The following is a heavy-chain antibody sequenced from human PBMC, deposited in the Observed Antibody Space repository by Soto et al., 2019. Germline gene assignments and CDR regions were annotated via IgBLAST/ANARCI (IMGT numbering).Heavy chain of an antibody. CDR3: ARVSGIYYYGMDV. CDR1: GDSITSGGYY. Sequence: PSETLSLTCTVSGDSITSGGYYWSWIRQLPGKGLEWIGYIYSNGYPYYNPSLESQVTISLDTSNNYFSLKLTSVTAADTAVYYCARVSGIYYYGMDVWGQGTTVS. V-gene: IGHV4-31*01. CDR2: IYSNGYP. J-gene: IGHJ6*02. D-gene: IGHD3-10*01.